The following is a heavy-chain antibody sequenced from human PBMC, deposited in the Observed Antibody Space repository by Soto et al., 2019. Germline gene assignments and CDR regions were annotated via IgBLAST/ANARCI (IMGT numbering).Heavy chain of an antibody. Sequence: QVQLVESGGGVVQPGRSLRLSCAASGFTFSSYGMHWVRQAPGKGLEWVAGISYDGSNKYYADSVKGRFTISRDNSKNTLYLQMNSLRAEDTAVYYCAKVPPSRYYYDSSGYGADFDYWGQGTLVTVSS. J-gene: IGHJ4*02. D-gene: IGHD3-22*01. CDR2: ISYDGSNK. V-gene: IGHV3-30*18. CDR1: GFTFSSYG. CDR3: AKVPPSRYYYDSSGYGADFDY.